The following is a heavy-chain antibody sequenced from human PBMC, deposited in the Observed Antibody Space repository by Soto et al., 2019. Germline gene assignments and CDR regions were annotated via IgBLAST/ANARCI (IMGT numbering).Heavy chain of an antibody. Sequence: GESLKISCAASGFTFSSYAMSWVRQAPGKGLEWVSAISGSGGSTYYADSVKGRFTISRDNSKNTLYLQMNSLRAEDTAVYYCANGGTGSSWSQYWGQGTLVTVSS. CDR3: ANGGTGSSWSQY. D-gene: IGHD6-13*01. CDR2: ISGSGGST. J-gene: IGHJ4*02. V-gene: IGHV3-23*01. CDR1: GFTFSSYA.